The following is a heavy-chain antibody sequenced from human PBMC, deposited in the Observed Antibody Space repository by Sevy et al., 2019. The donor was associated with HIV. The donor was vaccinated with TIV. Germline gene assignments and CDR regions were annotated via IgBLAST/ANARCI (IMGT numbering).Heavy chain of an antibody. V-gene: IGHV3-30*04. CDR3: AKALNPALESMIEVIFRTLKGFDV. J-gene: IGHJ3*01. D-gene: IGHD3-22*01. CDR2: ISYDGSNK. CDR1: GFTFSSYA. Sequence: GGSLRLSCAASGFTFSSYAMHWVRQAPGKGLEWVAVISYDGSNKYYADSVKGRFTISRDNSKNTLYLQMNSLRADDTAVYYCAKALNPALESMIEVIFRTLKGFDVWGQGTMVTVSS.